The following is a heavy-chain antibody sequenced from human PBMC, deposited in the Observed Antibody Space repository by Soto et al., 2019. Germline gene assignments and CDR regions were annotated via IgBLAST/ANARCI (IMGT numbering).Heavy chain of an antibody. CDR3: ARGSGITGDYYYYGMDV. CDR1: GGSFSGYY. CDR2: INHSGST. D-gene: IGHD1-20*01. V-gene: IGHV4-34*01. J-gene: IGHJ6*02. Sequence: SETLSLTCAVYGGSFSGYYWSWIRQPPGKGLEWIGEINHSGSTNYNPSLKSRVTISVDTSKNQFSLKLSSVTAADTAVYYCARGSGITGDYYYYGMDVWGQGTTVTVSS.